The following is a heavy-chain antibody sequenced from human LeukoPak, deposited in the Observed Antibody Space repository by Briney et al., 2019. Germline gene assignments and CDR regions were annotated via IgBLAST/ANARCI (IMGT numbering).Heavy chain of an antibody. V-gene: IGHV3-23*01. CDR1: GFMFSNYA. CDR3: ASGYSLRGMDA. Sequence: GGSLRLSCAASGFMFSNYAMSWVRQAPGRGLEWVSAVKTSAGDTYYADSVKGRFTISRDNMNNSLYLQMNSLRVEDTATYYCASGYSLRGMDAWGRGTTVTVSS. J-gene: IGHJ6*02. D-gene: IGHD3-22*01. CDR2: VKTSAGDT.